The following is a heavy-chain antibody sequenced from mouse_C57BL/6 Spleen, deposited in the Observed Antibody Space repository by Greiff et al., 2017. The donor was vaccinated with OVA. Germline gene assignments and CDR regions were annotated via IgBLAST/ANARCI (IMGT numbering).Heavy chain of an antibody. J-gene: IGHJ2*01. D-gene: IGHD1-1*01. V-gene: IGHV1-82*01. Sequence: QVQLQQSGPELVKPGASVKISCKASGYAFSSSWMNWVKQRPGKGLGWIGRIYPGDGDTNYNGKFKGKATLTADKSSSTAYMQLSSLTSEDSAVYFCARSGSSLDYWGQGTTLTVSS. CDR2: IYPGDGDT. CDR1: GYAFSSSW. CDR3: ARSGSSLDY.